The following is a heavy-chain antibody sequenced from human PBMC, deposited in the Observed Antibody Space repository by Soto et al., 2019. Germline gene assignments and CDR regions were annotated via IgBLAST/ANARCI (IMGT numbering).Heavy chain of an antibody. D-gene: IGHD2-2*01. CDR1: GGSFSGYD. V-gene: IGHV4-34*01. Sequence: SETLSLTCGVYGGSFSGYDWSWIRQPPGKGLEWIGEINHSGSTNYNPSLKSRVTISVDTSKNQFSLKLSSVTAADTAVYYCARGPQLSIDYWGQGTLVTVS. CDR2: INHSGST. J-gene: IGHJ4*02. CDR3: ARGPQLSIDY.